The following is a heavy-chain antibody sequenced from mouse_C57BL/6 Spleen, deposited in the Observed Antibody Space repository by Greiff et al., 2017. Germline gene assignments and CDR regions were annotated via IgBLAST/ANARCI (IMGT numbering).Heavy chain of an antibody. J-gene: IGHJ4*01. V-gene: IGHV1-52*01. CDR2: IDPSDSET. Sequence: QVQLQQPGAELVRPGSSVKLSCKASGYTFTSYWMHWVKQRPIQGLEWIGNIDPSDSETHYNQKFKDKATFTVDKSSSTASMQLSSLTSEDSAVYYCARDYGNQYAMDHWGQGTSVTVSS. D-gene: IGHD2-1*01. CDR1: GYTFTSYW. CDR3: ARDYGNQYAMDH.